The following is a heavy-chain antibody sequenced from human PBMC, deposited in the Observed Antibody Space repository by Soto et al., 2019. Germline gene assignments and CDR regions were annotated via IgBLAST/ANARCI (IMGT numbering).Heavy chain of an antibody. CDR1: GGTCSIYA. V-gene: IGHV1-69*13. Sequence: SVKVSCKASGGTCSIYAISCVLQSRGQGLEWMGGIIPIFGTANYAQKFQGRVTITADESTSTAYMELSSLRSEDTAVYYCARKDSSSWFNWFDPWGQGTLVTVSS. J-gene: IGHJ5*02. D-gene: IGHD6-13*01. CDR2: IIPIFGTA. CDR3: ARKDSSSWFNWFDP.